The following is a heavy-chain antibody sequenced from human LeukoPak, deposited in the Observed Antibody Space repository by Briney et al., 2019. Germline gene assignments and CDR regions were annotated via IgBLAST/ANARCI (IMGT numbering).Heavy chain of an antibody. CDR1: GYIFTAYY. Sequence: GASVKVSCKASGYIFTAYYMHWVRQAPGQGLEWVGGINPNSGGTNYAQNFQGRVTLTRDTSISTAYMELSRLRSDDTAVYYCARNGDYGAGYYGMDVWGQGTTVTVSS. V-gene: IGHV1-2*02. J-gene: IGHJ6*02. CDR2: INPNSGGT. CDR3: ARNGDYGAGYYGMDV. D-gene: IGHD4-17*01.